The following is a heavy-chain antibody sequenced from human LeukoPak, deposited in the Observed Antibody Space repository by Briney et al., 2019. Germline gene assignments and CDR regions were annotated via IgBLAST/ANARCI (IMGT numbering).Heavy chain of an antibody. J-gene: IGHJ4*02. V-gene: IGHV3-48*03. CDR1: EFTFSSYD. CDR2: ITGSGGAV. CDR3: ARNGGGLDY. D-gene: IGHD3-16*01. Sequence: GSLRLSCAASEFTFSSYDIIWVRQAPGKGLEWASWITGSGGAVKYTDSVKGRFTISRDNAKKSVYLQMNSLRVEDTAVYYCARNGGGLDYWGQGTLVTVSS.